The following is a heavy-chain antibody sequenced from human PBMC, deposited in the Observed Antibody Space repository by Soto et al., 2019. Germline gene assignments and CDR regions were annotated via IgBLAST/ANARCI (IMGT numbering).Heavy chain of an antibody. CDR2: IYYSGYT. CDR3: ARVLGYSTGRNCLPAY. CDR1: GGSISSGGYY. Sequence: SETLSLTCTVSGGSISSGGYYWSWIRQHPGKGLEWIGFIYYSGYTYYNPSLKSRVSISVDTSKNQFSLKLSSLTAADTAVYYCARVLGYSTGRNCLPAYWGQRSLVT. V-gene: IGHV4-31*03. D-gene: IGHD2-8*02. J-gene: IGHJ4*02.